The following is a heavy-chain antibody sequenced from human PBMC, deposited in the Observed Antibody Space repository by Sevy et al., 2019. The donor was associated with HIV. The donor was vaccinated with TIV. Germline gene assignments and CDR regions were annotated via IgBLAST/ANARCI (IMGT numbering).Heavy chain of an antibody. V-gene: IGHV3-53*01. J-gene: IGHJ3*02. Sequence: GGFLRLSCAASGFTVSTNYMNWVRQAPGKGLEWVSLIYSSGSTFYADSVKGRFTITRDNSENTVYLQMNSLRAEDTAVYYCARNLRFGIDAFDIWGQGTMVTVSS. CDR3: ARNLRFGIDAFDI. CDR1: GFTVSTNY. CDR2: IYSSGST. D-gene: IGHD3-16*01.